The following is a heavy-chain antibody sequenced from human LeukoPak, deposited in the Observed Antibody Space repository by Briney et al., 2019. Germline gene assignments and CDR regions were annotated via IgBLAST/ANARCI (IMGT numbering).Heavy chain of an antibody. CDR2: IYYSGST. CDR1: GGSISSYY. J-gene: IGHJ4*02. CDR3: ARQGRIGRDQPDY. V-gene: IGHV4-59*08. Sequence: SETLSLTCTVSGGSISSYYWSWIRQPPGKGLEWIGYIYYSGSTNYNPSLKSRVTISVDTSKNQFSLKLSSVTAADTAVYYCARQGRIGRDQPDYWGQGTLVTVSS. D-gene: IGHD2-15*01.